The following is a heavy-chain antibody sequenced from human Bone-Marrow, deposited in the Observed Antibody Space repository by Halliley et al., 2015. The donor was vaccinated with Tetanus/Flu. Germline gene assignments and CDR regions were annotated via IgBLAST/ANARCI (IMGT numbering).Heavy chain of an antibody. Sequence: WVSSIRVRSSYIYYADSVKGRFSISRDNARSSLYLQMNSLRDEDTAVYYCARVLVGARSAMDVWGQGTAVSVSS. CDR3: ARVLVGARSAMDV. V-gene: IGHV3-21*01. J-gene: IGHJ6*02. CDR2: IRVRSSYI. D-gene: IGHD1-26*01.